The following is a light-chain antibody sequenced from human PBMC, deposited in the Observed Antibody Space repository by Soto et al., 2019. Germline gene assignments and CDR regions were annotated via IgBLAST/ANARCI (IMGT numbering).Light chain of an antibody. V-gene: IGKV1-17*01. CDR1: QHITND. Sequence: DIQMTQSPSSLSASVGDTATITCRASQHITNDCAWYQQKAGRAPKCLILLASRLQTGVPSRFSGSGSGTEFTLTISSLQPEDFATYYCLHHNGYPPVFGQGTKVEIK. CDR2: LAS. CDR3: LHHNGYPPV. J-gene: IGKJ2*01.